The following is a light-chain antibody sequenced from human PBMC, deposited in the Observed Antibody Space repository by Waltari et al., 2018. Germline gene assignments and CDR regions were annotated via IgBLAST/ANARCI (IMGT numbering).Light chain of an antibody. Sequence: DIVMTQSPDSLAVFPGARAIINCKSSQSVLDSSNNKNYMAWYQQKPGQPPKLLIYWASIRESGVPDRVSGSGSGTDFTRTISSLQAEDVAVYYCQQCHRSPWTFGQGTKVEI. V-gene: IGKV4-1*01. CDR1: QSVLDSSNNKNY. CDR2: WAS. CDR3: QQCHRSPWT. J-gene: IGKJ1*01.